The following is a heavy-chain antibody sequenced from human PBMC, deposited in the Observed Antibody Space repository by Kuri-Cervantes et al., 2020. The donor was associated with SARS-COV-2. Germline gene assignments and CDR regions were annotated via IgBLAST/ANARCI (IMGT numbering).Heavy chain of an antibody. CDR3: ARGVTMVQGVSLQQQSLGIEGY. J-gene: IGHJ4*02. D-gene: IGHD3-10*01. CDR1: GYTFTGYY. V-gene: IGHV1-2*02. CDR2: INPNSGGT. Sequence: ASVKVSCKASGYTFTGYYMHWVRQAPGQGLEWMGWINPNSGGTNYAQKFQGRVTMTRDTSISTAYMELGRLRSDDTAVYYCARGVTMVQGVSLQQQSLGIEGYWGQGTLVTVSS.